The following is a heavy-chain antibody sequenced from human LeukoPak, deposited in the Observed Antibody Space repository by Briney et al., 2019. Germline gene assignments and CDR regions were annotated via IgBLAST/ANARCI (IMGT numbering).Heavy chain of an antibody. CDR1: GASISGSNYY. Sequence: NPSETLSLTCTVSGASISGSNYYWGWIRQPPGKGLEWIGNIYYSGSTYYNPSLKSRVTISVDTSKNHFSLKLSSVTAADTAVYYCARVGRYCSSGSCYPPWFNPWGQGALVPVSS. CDR3: ARVGRYCSSGSCYPPWFNP. V-gene: IGHV4-39*07. D-gene: IGHD2-15*01. CDR2: IYYSGST. J-gene: IGHJ5*02.